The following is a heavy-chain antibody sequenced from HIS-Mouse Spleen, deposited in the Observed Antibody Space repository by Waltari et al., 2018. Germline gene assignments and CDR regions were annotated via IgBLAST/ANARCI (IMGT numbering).Heavy chain of an antibody. CDR1: GSTFSSYA. CDR3: ARLRL. V-gene: IGHV3-30-3*01. J-gene: IGHJ4*02. CDR2: ISYDGSNK. Sequence: QLQLVESGGGVVQPGRSLRLSCAASGSTFSSYAMHWVRQAPGKGLEWVAVISYDGSNKYYADSVKGRFTISRDNSKNTLYLQMNSLRAEDTAVYYCARLRLWGQGTLVTVSS. D-gene: IGHD6-19*01.